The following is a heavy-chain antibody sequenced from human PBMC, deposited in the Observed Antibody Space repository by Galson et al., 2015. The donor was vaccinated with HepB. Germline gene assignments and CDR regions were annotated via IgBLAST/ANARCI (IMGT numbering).Heavy chain of an antibody. D-gene: IGHD4-17*01. CDR3: ATTTVTTSLAWGAFDI. CDR1: GGSISSSSYY. V-gene: IGHV4-39*01. Sequence: SETLSLTCTVSGGSISSSSYYWGWIRQPPGKGLEWIGSIYYSGSTYYNPSLKSRVTISVDTSKNQFSLKLSSVTAADTAVYYCATTTVTTSLAWGAFDIWGQGTMVTVSS. CDR2: IYYSGST. J-gene: IGHJ3*02.